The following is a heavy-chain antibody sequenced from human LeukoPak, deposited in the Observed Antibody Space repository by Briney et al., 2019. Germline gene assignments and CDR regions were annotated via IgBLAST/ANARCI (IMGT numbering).Heavy chain of an antibody. CDR1: GGSFSGYY. J-gene: IGHJ6*03. D-gene: IGHD3-10*01. CDR2: INHSGST. Sequence: SETLSLTCAVYGGSFSGYYWSWIRQPPGKGREWIGEINHSGSTNYNPSLKSRVTISVDTSKNQFSLKLSSVTAADTAVYYCARGRLLWFGEFGDMDVWGKGTTVTVSS. V-gene: IGHV4-34*01. CDR3: ARGRLLWFGEFGDMDV.